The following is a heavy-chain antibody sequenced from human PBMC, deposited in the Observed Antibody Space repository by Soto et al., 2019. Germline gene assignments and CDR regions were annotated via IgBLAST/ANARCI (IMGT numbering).Heavy chain of an antibody. D-gene: IGHD2-15*01. CDR3: AGAGYCSGGSCYWNWFDP. CDR1: GGSFSGYY. J-gene: IGHJ5*02. Sequence: PSETLSLTCAVYGGSFSGYYWSWIRQPPEKGLEWIGEINHSGSTNYNPSLKSRVTISVDTSKNQFSLKLSSVTAADTAVYYCAGAGYCSGGSCYWNWFDPWGQGTLVTVSS. V-gene: IGHV4-34*01. CDR2: INHSGST.